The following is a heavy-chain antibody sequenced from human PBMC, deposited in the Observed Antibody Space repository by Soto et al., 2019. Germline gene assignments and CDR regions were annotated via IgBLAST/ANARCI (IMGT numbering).Heavy chain of an antibody. CDR2: IYWDDDK. V-gene: IGHV2-5*02. CDR1: GFSLTTSGVG. D-gene: IGHD6-13*01. CDR3: AHRMATVAAGSSFDY. Sequence: QITLKESGPTLVKPTQTLTLTCTFSGFSLTTSGVGVGWIRQPPGKALEWLALIYWDDDKHYSPSLKSRLTIXXDXSXNQVVLTMTNMDPVDTATYYCAHRMATVAAGSSFDYWGQGTLVTVSS. J-gene: IGHJ4*02.